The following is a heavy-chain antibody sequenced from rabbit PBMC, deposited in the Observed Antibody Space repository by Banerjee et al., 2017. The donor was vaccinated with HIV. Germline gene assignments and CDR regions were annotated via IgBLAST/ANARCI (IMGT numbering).Heavy chain of an antibody. Sequence: QSLEESGGDLVKPEGSLTLTCTASGFSFSSNYYMCWVRQAPGKGLEWIACIYTGSSGSTYYASWVNGRFTISKTSSTTVTLQMTSLTAADTATYFCARSAAGYSGYAYALNLWGPGTLVTVS. CDR2: IYTGSSGST. J-gene: IGHJ4*01. V-gene: IGHV1S40*01. CDR1: GFSFSSNYY. CDR3: ARSAAGYSGYAYALNL. D-gene: IGHD6-1*01.